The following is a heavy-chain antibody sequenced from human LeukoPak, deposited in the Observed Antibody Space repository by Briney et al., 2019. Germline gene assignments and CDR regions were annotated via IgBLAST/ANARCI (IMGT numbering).Heavy chain of an antibody. CDR2: INHSGSI. D-gene: IGHD2-2*02. Sequence: SETLSLTCAVYGGSFSGYYWSWIRQPPGKGLEWIGEINHSGSINYNPSLKSRVTISVDTSKNQFSLKLSSVTAADTAVYYCARGYCSSTSCYTSNFDYWGQGTLVTVSS. CDR1: GGSFSGYY. J-gene: IGHJ4*02. CDR3: ARGYCSSTSCYTSNFDY. V-gene: IGHV4-34*01.